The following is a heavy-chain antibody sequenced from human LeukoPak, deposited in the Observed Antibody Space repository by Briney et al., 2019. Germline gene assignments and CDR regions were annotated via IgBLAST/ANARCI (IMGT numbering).Heavy chain of an antibody. V-gene: IGHV1-69*13. D-gene: IGHD5-12*01. J-gene: IGHJ4*02. CDR2: IIPIFGTA. Sequence: SVKVSCKASGGTFSSYAISWVRQAPGQGLEWMGGIIPIFGTANYAQKFQGRVTITADESTSTAYMELSSLRSDDTAVYYCARGRSGYDTAKVYYFDYWGQGTLVTVSS. CDR3: ARGRSGYDTAKVYYFDY. CDR1: GGTFSSYA.